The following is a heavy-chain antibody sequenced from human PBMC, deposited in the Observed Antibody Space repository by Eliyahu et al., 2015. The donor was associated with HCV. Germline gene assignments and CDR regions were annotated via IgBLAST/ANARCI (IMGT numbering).Heavy chain of an antibody. D-gene: IGHD4-17*01. CDR2: IYSGGTT. V-gene: IGHV3-53*01. J-gene: IGHJ4*02. CDR1: GFTVSSKS. CDR3: ARDIDGDYAY. Sequence: EVQLVESGGGLSQPGGSLRLSCAASGFTVSSKSMSWVRQAPGKGLDWVSIIYSGGTTYYADSVKGRFTSSRDNSKNTLYLQMNSLRAEDTGVYYCARDIDGDYAYWGQGTLVTVSS.